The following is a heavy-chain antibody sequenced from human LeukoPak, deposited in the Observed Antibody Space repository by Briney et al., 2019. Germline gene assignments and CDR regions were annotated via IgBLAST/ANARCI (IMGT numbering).Heavy chain of an antibody. J-gene: IGHJ4*02. CDR1: GFTFSSYA. CDR3: ARGDSYGYYFDY. V-gene: IGHV3-7*04. Sequence: GGSLRLSCAASGFTFSSYAMSWVRQAPGKGLEWVANIKQDGSEMYYVDSVKGRFTISRDNARNSLYLQMNSLRAEDTAVYYCARGDSYGYYFDYWGQGTLVTVSS. D-gene: IGHD5-18*01. CDR2: IKQDGSEM.